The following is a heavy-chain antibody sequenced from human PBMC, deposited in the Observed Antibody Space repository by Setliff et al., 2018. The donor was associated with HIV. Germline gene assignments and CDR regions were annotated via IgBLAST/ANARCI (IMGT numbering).Heavy chain of an antibody. J-gene: IGHJ4*02. CDR3: ARDGADYNFRSGTYPFDI. Sequence: ASVKVSCKASGYTFNSYGINWVRQAPGQGLEWMGWINTVTGNPTYAQGFTGRFVFSLDASVTTTYLHIEDLKAEDIAVYYCARDGADYNFRSGTYPFDIWGQGTLVTVSS. CDR2: INTVTGNP. V-gene: IGHV7-4-1*01. CDR1: GYTFNSYG. D-gene: IGHD3-3*01.